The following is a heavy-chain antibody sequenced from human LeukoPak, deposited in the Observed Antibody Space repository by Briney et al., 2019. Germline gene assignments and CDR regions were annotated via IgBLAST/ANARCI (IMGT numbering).Heavy chain of an antibody. Sequence: ASVKVSCKVSGYTLIELSMHWVRQAPGKGLEWMGGFDPEDGETIYAQKFQGRVTMTEDTSTDTAYMELSSLRSEDTAVYYCATWVRSSYDFDYWGQGTLVTVSS. D-gene: IGHD5-18*01. J-gene: IGHJ4*02. CDR2: FDPEDGET. V-gene: IGHV1-24*01. CDR1: GYTLIELS. CDR3: ATWVRSSYDFDY.